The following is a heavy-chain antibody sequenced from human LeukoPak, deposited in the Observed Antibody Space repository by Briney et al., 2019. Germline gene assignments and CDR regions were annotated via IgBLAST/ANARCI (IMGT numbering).Heavy chain of an antibody. V-gene: IGHV3-23*01. J-gene: IGHJ4*02. Sequence: GGSLRLSCAASGFTFSRYAMSWIRQAPGRGLEWISVITGSGANTYYAGFVRGQFTISRDNSKNTLYLHMTSLRAEDSAVYYCAKVSLESSNYYHDFWGQGTLVTVSS. CDR2: ITGSGANT. CDR3: AKVSLESSNYYHDF. CDR1: GFTFSRYA. D-gene: IGHD4-11*01.